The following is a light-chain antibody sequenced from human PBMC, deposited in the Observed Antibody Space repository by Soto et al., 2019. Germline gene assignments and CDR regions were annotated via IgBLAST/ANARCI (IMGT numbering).Light chain of an antibody. CDR2: GAS. J-gene: IGKJ2*01. CDR1: QSVSSSY. Sequence: EIVLTQSPGTLSLSPGERVTLSCRASQSVSSSYLAWYQQKPGQAPRLLIYGASSRATGIADRFRGSGSGTDFTLTISSLEPEDSAVYYCQQYGGSRDTFGQGTKLAIK. CDR3: QQYGGSRDT. V-gene: IGKV3-20*01.